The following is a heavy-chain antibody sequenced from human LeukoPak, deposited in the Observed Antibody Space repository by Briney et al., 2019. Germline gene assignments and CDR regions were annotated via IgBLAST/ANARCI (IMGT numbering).Heavy chain of an antibody. D-gene: IGHD2-15*01. V-gene: IGHV4-59*01. Sequence: SETLSLTCTVSGGSFSSYYWRWIRQPPGKGLEWMGYIYYSGSTNYNPSLKSRVTMLVDTSKNQFSLKLSSVTAADTAVYYCARGGFSGGILRYFDLWGRGTLVTVSS. CDR1: GGSFSSYY. CDR3: ARGGFSGGILRYFDL. J-gene: IGHJ2*01. CDR2: IYYSGST.